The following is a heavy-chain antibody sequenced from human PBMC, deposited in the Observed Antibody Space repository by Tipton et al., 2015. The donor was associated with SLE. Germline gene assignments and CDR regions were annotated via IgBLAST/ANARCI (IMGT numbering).Heavy chain of an antibody. J-gene: IGHJ5*02. CDR2: IAYDGSRE. V-gene: IGHV3-30*19. D-gene: IGHD1-26*01. CDR3: ARHRSGSSWLDP. Sequence: SLRLSCAASGFTFSSYGMHWIRQAPGKGLEWVAVIAYDGSREYYADSVKGRLTISRDNSKNTLYLQINSLRAEDTAVYYCARHRSGSSWLDPWGQGTLVTVAS. CDR1: GFTFSSYG.